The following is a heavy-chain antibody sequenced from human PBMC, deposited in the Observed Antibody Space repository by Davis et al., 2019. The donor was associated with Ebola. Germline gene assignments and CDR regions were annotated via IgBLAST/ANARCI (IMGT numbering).Heavy chain of an antibody. CDR3: ATRPSGSYGYYFDY. Sequence: GASLKISCKASGYSFTSYWISWVRQMPGKGLEWMGRIDPSDSYTNYSPSFQGHVTISADKSISTAYLQWSSLKASDTAMYYCATRPSGSYGYYFDYWGQGTLVTVSS. CDR2: IDPSDSYT. V-gene: IGHV5-10-1*01. D-gene: IGHD1-26*01. CDR1: GYSFTSYW. J-gene: IGHJ4*02.